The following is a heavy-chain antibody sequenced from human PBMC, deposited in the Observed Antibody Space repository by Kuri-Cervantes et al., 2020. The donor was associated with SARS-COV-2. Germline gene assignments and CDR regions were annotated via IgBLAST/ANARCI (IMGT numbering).Heavy chain of an antibody. CDR1: GRSISSYY. D-gene: IGHD1-1*01. J-gene: IGHJ4*02. V-gene: IGHV4-59*01. CDR3: ARENWNYFDY. CDR2: IYYSGST. Sequence: SETLSLTCTVSGRSISSYYWSWIRQPPGKGLEWIGYIYYSGSTNYNPSLKSRVTVSVDTSKNQFSLKLSSVNAAGTAVYYCARENWNYFDYWGQGTLVTVSS.